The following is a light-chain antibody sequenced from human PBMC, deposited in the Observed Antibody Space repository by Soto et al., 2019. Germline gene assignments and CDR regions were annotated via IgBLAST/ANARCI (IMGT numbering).Light chain of an antibody. Sequence: QSALTQPASVSGSPGQSITISCTGTSSDVGGYNYVSWYQQHPGKAPKLMISEVSNRPSGVSNRFSGSKSGNTASLTISGLQAEDEADYYCSSFTSTTTRVVFGGGTKVTVL. V-gene: IGLV2-14*01. J-gene: IGLJ2*01. CDR1: SSDVGGYNY. CDR3: SSFTSTTTRVV. CDR2: EVS.